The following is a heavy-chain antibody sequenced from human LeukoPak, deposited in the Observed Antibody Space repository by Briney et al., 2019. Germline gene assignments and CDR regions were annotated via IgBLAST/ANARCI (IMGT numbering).Heavy chain of an antibody. CDR1: GGSISSGGYY. J-gene: IGHJ4*02. CDR2: IYYSGST. V-gene: IGHV4-31*03. CDR3: ARSEWSITHTFDY. D-gene: IGHD3-3*01. Sequence: SETLSLTCTVSGGSISSGGYYWSWIRQHPGTGLEWLGYIYYSGSTYYNPSLKSRVTISVDTSKNQFSLKLSSVTAADTAVYYCARSEWSITHTFDYWGQGTLVTVSS.